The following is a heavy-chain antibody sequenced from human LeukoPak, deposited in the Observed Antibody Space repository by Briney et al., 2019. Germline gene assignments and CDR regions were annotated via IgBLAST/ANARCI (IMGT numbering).Heavy chain of an antibody. CDR2: IKSDGTGI. CDR1: GFTFSDYL. V-gene: IGHV3-74*01. Sequence: PGGSLRLSCAASGFTFSDYLMYWVRQAPGKGLVWVSRIKSDGTGILYADFVEGRFTISRDNAKNALYLQMTSLRDEDTAVYYCVRGQTIDYGGQGILVTVSS. J-gene: IGHJ4*02. CDR3: VRGQTIDY.